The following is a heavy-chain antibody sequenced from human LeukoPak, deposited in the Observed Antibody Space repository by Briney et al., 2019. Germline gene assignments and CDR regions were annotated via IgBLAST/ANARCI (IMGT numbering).Heavy chain of an antibody. D-gene: IGHD4-17*01. CDR2: INPSGGST. Sequence: ASVKVSCTASRYTFTSYYMHWVRQAPGQGLEWMGIINPSGGSTSYAQKFQGRVTMTRDTSTSTVYMELSRLRSEDTAVYYCARDSPTVTTNAFVIWGQGTMFTVSS. J-gene: IGHJ3*02. CDR1: RYTFTSYY. CDR3: ARDSPTVTTNAFVI. V-gene: IGHV1-46*01.